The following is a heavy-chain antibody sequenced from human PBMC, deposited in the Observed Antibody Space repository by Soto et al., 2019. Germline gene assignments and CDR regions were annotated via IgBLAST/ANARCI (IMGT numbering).Heavy chain of an antibody. CDR3: ARGHIVVVPAATVPYYFDY. V-gene: IGHV4-34*01. CDR2: INHSGST. CDR1: GGSFRGYY. J-gene: IGHJ4*02. Sequence: QVQLQQWGAGLLKPSETLSLTCAVYGGSFRGYYWSWIRQPPGKGLEWIGEINHSGSTNYNPSLKSRVTISVDTSKNQFSLKLSSVTAADTAVYYCARGHIVVVPAATVPYYFDYWGQGTLVTVSS. D-gene: IGHD2-2*01.